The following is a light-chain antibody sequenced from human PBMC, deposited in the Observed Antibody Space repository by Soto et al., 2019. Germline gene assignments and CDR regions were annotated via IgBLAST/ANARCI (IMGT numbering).Light chain of an antibody. V-gene: IGLV2-14*01. CDR1: SRDVGGYNY. CDR3: SSYSSRSTPPYV. J-gene: IGLJ1*01. Sequence: QSALTQPASVSGSPGQSITISCTGTSRDVGGYNYVSWHQQHPGKAPKVMIYKVSNRPSGVSNRFSGSKSGSTASLTISGLRAEDEADYYCSSYSSRSTPPYVFGTGTKVTVL. CDR2: KVS.